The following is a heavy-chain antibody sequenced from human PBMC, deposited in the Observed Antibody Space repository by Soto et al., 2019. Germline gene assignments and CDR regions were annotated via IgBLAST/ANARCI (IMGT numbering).Heavy chain of an antibody. J-gene: IGHJ3*02. V-gene: IGHV3-21*01. Sequence: GGSLRLSCAASGFTFTSYSMNWVRQAPGKGLEWVSFITRDSTYMKYADSLKGRFTISRDNAKNTLYLQLKSLRAEDTAVYYCAREYVSNYGSGIWYAFDIWGQGTMVTAS. CDR2: ITRDSTYM. CDR3: AREYVSNYGSGIWYAFDI. CDR1: GFTFTSYS. D-gene: IGHD3-10*01.